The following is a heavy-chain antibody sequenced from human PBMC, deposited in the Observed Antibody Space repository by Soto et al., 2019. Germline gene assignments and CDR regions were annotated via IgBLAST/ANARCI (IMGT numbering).Heavy chain of an antibody. Sequence: EVQLLESGGGLVQPGGSLRLSCAASGFTFSSYAMSWVRQVPGKGLEWVSAISGSGGGTYYADSVKGRFTISRDNSKNTLYLQMNSLRVEDTAVYYCAKGGQYSSGYYGFDYWGQGTLVTVSS. J-gene: IGHJ4*02. CDR1: GFTFSSYA. CDR2: ISGSGGGT. V-gene: IGHV3-23*01. D-gene: IGHD6-19*01. CDR3: AKGGQYSSGYYGFDY.